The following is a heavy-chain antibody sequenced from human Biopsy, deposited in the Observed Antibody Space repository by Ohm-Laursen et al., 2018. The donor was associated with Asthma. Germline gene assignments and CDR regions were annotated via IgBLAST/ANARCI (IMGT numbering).Heavy chain of an antibody. Sequence: SRTLSLTCFVSGGSTSSEDYYWTWIRQPPGKGLEWVGYVYSSGSSYYNPSLDSRVMISLDTSKNQFSLSLSSVTAAVTAVYFCARDLGIVGATPDGFNIWGQGTLVTVSS. CDR2: VYSSGSS. CDR1: GGSTSSEDYY. CDR3: ARDLGIVGATPDGFNI. D-gene: IGHD1-26*01. V-gene: IGHV4-30-4*01. J-gene: IGHJ3*02.